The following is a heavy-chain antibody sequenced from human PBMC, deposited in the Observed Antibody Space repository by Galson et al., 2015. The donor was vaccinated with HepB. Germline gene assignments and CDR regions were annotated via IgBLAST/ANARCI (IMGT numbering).Heavy chain of an antibody. CDR2: IIPIFGTA. CDR3: ARARTKVVPAAPGNYYYYMDV. J-gene: IGHJ6*03. CDR1: GGTFSSNA. D-gene: IGHD2-2*01. V-gene: IGHV1-69*13. Sequence: SVKVSCKASGGTFSSNAISWVRQAPGQGLEWMGGIIPIFGTANYAQRFQGRVTITADESTSTAYMELSSLRSEDTAVYYCARARTKVVPAAPGNYYYYMDVWGKGTTVTVSS.